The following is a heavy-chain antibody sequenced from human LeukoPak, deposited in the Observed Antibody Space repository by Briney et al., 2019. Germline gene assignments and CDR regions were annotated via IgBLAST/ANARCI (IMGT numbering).Heavy chain of an antibody. CDR1: GFTVSSNY. CDR2: IASDGSI. J-gene: IGHJ4*01. V-gene: IGHV3-69-1*01. CDR3: AGGIAVAGKD. D-gene: IGHD6-19*01. Sequence: GGSLRLSCAASGFTVSSNYMNWVRQTPGKGLEWISFIASDGSIKYADSVRGRFTLSRDNAKNSIYLHMNSLRAEDTAVYYCAGGIAVAGKDWGHGTLVTVSS.